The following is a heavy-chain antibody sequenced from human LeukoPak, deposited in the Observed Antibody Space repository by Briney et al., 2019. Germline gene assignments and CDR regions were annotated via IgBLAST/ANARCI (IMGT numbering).Heavy chain of an antibody. Sequence: PGGSLRLSCAASGFTFSSYWMSWVRQAPGKGLEWVANIKQDGSEKYYVDSVKGRFTISRDNAKNSLHLQMNSLRAEDTAVYYCARLLLWLGESYYYYGMDVWGQGTTVTVSS. V-gene: IGHV3-7*01. D-gene: IGHD3-10*01. J-gene: IGHJ6*02. CDR1: GFTFSSYW. CDR3: ARLLLWLGESYYYYGMDV. CDR2: IKQDGSEK.